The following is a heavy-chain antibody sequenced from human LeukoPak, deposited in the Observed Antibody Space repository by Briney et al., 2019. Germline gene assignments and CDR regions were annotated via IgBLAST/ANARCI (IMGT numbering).Heavy chain of an antibody. CDR2: INPNSGGT. CDR1: GYTFTGYY. CDR3: AGDWDYSSSTDTFDI. J-gene: IGHJ3*02. Sequence: ASVKVSCKASGYTFTGYYMHWVRQAPGQGLEWMGWINPNSGGTNYAQKFQGRVTMTRDTSISTAYMELSRLRSDDMAVYYCAGDWDYSSSTDTFDIWGQGTMVTVSS. V-gene: IGHV1-2*02. D-gene: IGHD6-6*01.